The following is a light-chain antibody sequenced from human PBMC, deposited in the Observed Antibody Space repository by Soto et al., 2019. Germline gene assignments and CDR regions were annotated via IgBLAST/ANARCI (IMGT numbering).Light chain of an antibody. V-gene: IGLV4-69*01. Sequence: QSVLTQSPSASASLGASVKLTCTLSSGHSSYAIAWHQQQPEKGPRYLMKLNSDGSQRKGDGIPDRFSGSSSGAERYLTISSLQSEDEADYYCQTWGTGIRVFGGGTKVTVL. J-gene: IGLJ2*01. CDR1: SGHSSYA. CDR2: LNSDGSQ. CDR3: QTWGTGIRV.